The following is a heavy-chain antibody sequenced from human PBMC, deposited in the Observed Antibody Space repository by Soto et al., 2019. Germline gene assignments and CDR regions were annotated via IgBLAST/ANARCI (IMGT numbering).Heavy chain of an antibody. CDR1: GGSISSGDYY. CDR3: ASSITIFGVVIDNWFDP. CDR2: IYYSGST. V-gene: IGHV4-30-4*01. Sequence: QVQLQESGPGLVKPSQTLSLTCTVSGGSISSGDYYWSWIRQPPGKGLEWIGYIYYSGSTYYNPSHKSRVTISVDTSRNQFSLKLSSVTAADTAVYYCASSITIFGVVIDNWFDPWGQGTLVTVSS. D-gene: IGHD3-3*01. J-gene: IGHJ5*02.